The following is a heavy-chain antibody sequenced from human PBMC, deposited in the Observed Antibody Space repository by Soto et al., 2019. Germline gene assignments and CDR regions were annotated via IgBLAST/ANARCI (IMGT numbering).Heavy chain of an antibody. CDR1: GYTVTSYA. J-gene: IGHJ5*02. Sequence: ASVKVSCKASGYTVTSYAMHWVRQAPGQRLEWMGWINAGNGNTKYSQKFQGRVTITRDTSASTAYMELSSLRSEDTAVYYCATKARAAGRENWFDPWGQGTLVTVSS. CDR2: INAGNGNT. CDR3: ATKARAAGRENWFDP. D-gene: IGHD6-13*01. V-gene: IGHV1-3*01.